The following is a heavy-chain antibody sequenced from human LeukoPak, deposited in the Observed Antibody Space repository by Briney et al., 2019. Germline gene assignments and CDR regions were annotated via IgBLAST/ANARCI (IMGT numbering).Heavy chain of an antibody. V-gene: IGHV4-34*01. Sequence: AETLSLTCAVYGGSFSGYYWSWIRQPPGKGLEWVGEINRSGSTNYNPSLKGRFTISVDTSKNQVSLKINSLTAADTAVYYCARSPVGVTDYWGEGSLVT. CDR3: ARSPVGVTDY. D-gene: IGHD3-10*01. CDR2: INRSGST. CDR1: GGSFSGYY. J-gene: IGHJ4*02.